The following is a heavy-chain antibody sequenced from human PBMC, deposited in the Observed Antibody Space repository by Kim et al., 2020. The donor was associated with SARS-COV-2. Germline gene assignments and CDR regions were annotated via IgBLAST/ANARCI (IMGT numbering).Heavy chain of an antibody. CDR2: T. V-gene: IGHV4-31*01. J-gene: IGHJ4*02. Sequence: TYHNPSLKSQVTISVNTSKNAFALKLSSVADADTAVYYCAREETGYLDCWGQGTLVTVSS. CDR3: AREETGYLDC.